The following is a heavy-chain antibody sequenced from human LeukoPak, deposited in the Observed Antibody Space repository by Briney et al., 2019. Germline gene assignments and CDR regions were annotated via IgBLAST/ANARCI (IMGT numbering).Heavy chain of an antibody. V-gene: IGHV4-4*02. CDR2: ISLNGVT. CDR1: GGSITSTNW. Sequence: KPSGTLSLTCGVSGGSITSTNWWSWVRQTPGQGLEWIGEISLNGVTNYNPSLNSRVTMLLDTSRNHLSLNLTSVTAADTAVYYCSRENGAFSPFDYWGQGTLVTVPS. CDR3: SRENGAFSPFDY. D-gene: IGHD2-8*01. J-gene: IGHJ4*02.